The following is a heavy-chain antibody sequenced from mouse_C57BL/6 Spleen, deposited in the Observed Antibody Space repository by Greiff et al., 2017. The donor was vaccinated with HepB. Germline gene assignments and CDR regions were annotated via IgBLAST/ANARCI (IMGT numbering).Heavy chain of an antibody. D-gene: IGHD1-1*01. J-gene: IGHJ4*01. V-gene: IGHV5-9-1*02. Sequence: EVNVVESGEGLVKPGGSLKLSCAASGFTFSSYAMSWVRQTPEKRLEWVAYISSGGDYIYYADTVKGRFTISRDNARNTLYLQMSSLKSEDTAMYYCTRAPYGSGLYYAMDYWGQGTSVTVSS. CDR1: GFTFSSYA. CDR2: ISSGGDYI. CDR3: TRAPYGSGLYYAMDY.